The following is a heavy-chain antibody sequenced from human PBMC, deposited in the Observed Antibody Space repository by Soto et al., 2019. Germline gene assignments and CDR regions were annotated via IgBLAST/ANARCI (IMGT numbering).Heavy chain of an antibody. CDR2: ISGSGGST. CDR3: ANGGGAGVVVPAAIRSNFDY. D-gene: IGHD2-2*01. CDR1: GFTFSSYA. V-gene: IGHV3-23*01. J-gene: IGHJ4*02. Sequence: EVQLLEPGGGLVQPGGSLRLSCAASGFTFSSYAMSWVRQAPGKGLEWVSAISGSGGSTYYADSVKGRFTISRDNSKNTLYLQRNSLRAEDTAVYYCANGGGAGVVVPAAIRSNFDYWGQGTLVTVSS.